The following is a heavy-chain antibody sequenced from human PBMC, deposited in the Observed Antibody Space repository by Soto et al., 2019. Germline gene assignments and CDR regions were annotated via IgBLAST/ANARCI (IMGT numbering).Heavy chain of an antibody. CDR3: ARDIPSGDSNWFDP. J-gene: IGHJ5*02. CDR2: IIPIFGTA. V-gene: IGHV1-69*13. Sequence: SVKVSCKASGGTFSSYAISWVRQVPGQGLEWMGGIIPIFGTANYAQKFQGRVTITADESTSTAYMELSSLRSEDTAVYYCARDIPSGDSNWFDPWGQGTLVTVSS. D-gene: IGHD4-17*01. CDR1: GGTFSSYA.